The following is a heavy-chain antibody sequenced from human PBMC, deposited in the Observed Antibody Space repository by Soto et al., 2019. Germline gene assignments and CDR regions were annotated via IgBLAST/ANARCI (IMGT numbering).Heavy chain of an antibody. Sequence: QVQLQESGPGLVKPSETLSLTCTVSGGSVSSGSYYWSWIRQPPGKGLEWIGYIYYSGSTNYNPSLKSRVTISVDTSKNLFSLKLSSVTAADTAVYYCARESAARRYFDYWGQGTMVTVSS. V-gene: IGHV4-61*01. J-gene: IGHJ4*02. CDR1: GGSVSSGSYY. CDR2: IYYSGST. D-gene: IGHD6-6*01. CDR3: ARESAARRYFDY.